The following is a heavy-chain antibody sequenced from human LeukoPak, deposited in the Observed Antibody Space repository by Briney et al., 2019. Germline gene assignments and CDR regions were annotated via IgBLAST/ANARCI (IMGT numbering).Heavy chain of an antibody. Sequence: GRSLRLSCAASGFTFDDYAMHWVRQAPGKGLEWVSGISWNSGSIGYADSVKGRFTISRDNAKNSLYLQMNSLRAEDMALYYCAKDLAQLLGESDAFDIWGQGTMVTVSS. CDR1: GFTFDDYA. CDR3: AKDLAQLLGESDAFDI. D-gene: IGHD2-2*01. J-gene: IGHJ3*02. V-gene: IGHV3-9*03. CDR2: ISWNSGSI.